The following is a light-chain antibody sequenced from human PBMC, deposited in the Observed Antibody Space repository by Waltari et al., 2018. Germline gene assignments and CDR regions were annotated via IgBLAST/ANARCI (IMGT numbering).Light chain of an antibody. V-gene: IGKV1-33*01. CDR3: QQYDTPLS. CDR2: GAS. J-gene: IGKJ4*01. Sequence: DIQMTQSPSSLSASVGDRVTITCQANQDIYNYLNWYQQKPGKAPNLLIYGASKLEPGVPSRFSGSGSGTHFTFTISSLQPDDFATYYCQQYDTPLSFGGGTKVAIK. CDR1: QDIYNY.